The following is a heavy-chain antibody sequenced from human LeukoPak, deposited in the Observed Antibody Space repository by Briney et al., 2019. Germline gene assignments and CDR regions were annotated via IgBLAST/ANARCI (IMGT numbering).Heavy chain of an antibody. CDR3: ARGRRYYYDSSGYYYRVFYYYGMDV. J-gene: IGHJ6*02. CDR2: IYYSGST. Sequence: PSQTLSLTCTVSGGSISSGGYYWSWIRQHPGKGLEWIGYIYYSGSTYYNPSLKSRVTISVGTSNNQFSLKLSSVTAADTAVYYCARGRRYYYDSSGYYYRVFYYYGMDVWGQGTTVTVSS. CDR1: GGSISSGGYY. D-gene: IGHD3-22*01. V-gene: IGHV4-31*03.